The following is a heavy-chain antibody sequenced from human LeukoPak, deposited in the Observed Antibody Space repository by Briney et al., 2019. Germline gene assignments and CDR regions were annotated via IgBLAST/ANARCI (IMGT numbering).Heavy chain of an antibody. J-gene: IGHJ3*02. D-gene: IGHD3-22*01. V-gene: IGHV4-59*12. CDR2: IYYSGST. CDR3: ARGAAYGGGYYYDSSGYYYADAFDI. CDR1: GGSISSYY. Sequence: SETLSLTCTVSGGSISSYYWSWIRQPPGKGLEWIGYIYYSGSTNYNPSLKSQVTISVDRSKNQFSLKLSSVTAADTAVYYCARGAAYGGGYYYDSSGYYYADAFDIWGQGTMVTVSS.